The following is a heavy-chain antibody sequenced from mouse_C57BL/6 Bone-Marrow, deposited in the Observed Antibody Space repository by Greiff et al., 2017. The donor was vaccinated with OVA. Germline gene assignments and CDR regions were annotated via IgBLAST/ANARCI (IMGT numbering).Heavy chain of an antibody. CDR3: ARDITTVVATYWYFDV. V-gene: IGHV5-4*01. Sequence: DVKLVESGGGLVKPGGSLKLSCAASGFTFSSYAMSWVRQTPEKRLEWVATISDGGSYTYYPDNVKGRFTISRDNAKNNLYLQMSHLKSEDTAMYYCARDITTVVATYWYFDVWGTGTTVTVSS. CDR1: GFTFSSYA. D-gene: IGHD1-1*01. J-gene: IGHJ1*03. CDR2: ISDGGSYT.